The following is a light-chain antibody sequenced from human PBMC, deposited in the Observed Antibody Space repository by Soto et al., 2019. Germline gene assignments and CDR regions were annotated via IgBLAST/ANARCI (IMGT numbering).Light chain of an antibody. V-gene: IGKV3-11*01. J-gene: IGKJ5*01. Sequence: EIVLTQSPATLSLSPGERATLSCRASQSVSSYFSWYQQKPGQPPRLLIYDASNRATGIPSRFSGSGSGTDFTLTISRLEPEDFAVYYCQQRSNWPPVTFGQGTRLEIK. CDR2: DAS. CDR3: QQRSNWPPVT. CDR1: QSVSSY.